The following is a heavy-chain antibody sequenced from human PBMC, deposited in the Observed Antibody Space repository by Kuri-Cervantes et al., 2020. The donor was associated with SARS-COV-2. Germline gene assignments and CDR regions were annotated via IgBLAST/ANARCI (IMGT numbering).Heavy chain of an antibody. Sequence: SVKVSCKASGGTFSSYAITWVRQAPGQGLEWMGGIIPFFGTANYAQKFQGRVTITAVKSTSTAYMELSSLRSEDTAVYYCAVSPRRDGYNYLYYFDYWGQGTLVTVSS. J-gene: IGHJ4*02. CDR3: AVSPRRDGYNYLYYFDY. D-gene: IGHD5-24*01. V-gene: IGHV1-69*06. CDR2: IIPFFGTA. CDR1: GGTFSSYA.